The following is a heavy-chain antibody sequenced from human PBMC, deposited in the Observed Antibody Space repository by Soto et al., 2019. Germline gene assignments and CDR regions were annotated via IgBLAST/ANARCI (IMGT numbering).Heavy chain of an antibody. J-gene: IGHJ4*02. CDR3: ARGYYDSSGYYLFDY. Sequence: GGSLRLSCAASGFTFSSYGMHWVRQAPGKGLEWVAVIWYDGSNKYYADSVKGRFTISRDNSKNTLYLQMNSLRAEDTAVYYCARGYYDSSGYYLFDYWGQGTLVTVSS. CDR1: GFTFSSYG. CDR2: IWYDGSNK. V-gene: IGHV3-33*01. D-gene: IGHD3-22*01.